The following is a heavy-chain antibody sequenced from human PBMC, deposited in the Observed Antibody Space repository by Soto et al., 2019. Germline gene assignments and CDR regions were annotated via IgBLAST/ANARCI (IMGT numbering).Heavy chain of an antibody. CDR2: ISGSGGTT. Sequence: DVQLLESGGDLVQPGGSLRLSCAASGFTFSNCDMNWVRQAPGKGLEWVSIISGSGGTTYYADSVKGRFTISRDNSKNTLHLQMNSLRAEDTDVYYCARGVIGSSGWCFDYWGQGTLVGVSS. J-gene: IGHJ4*02. D-gene: IGHD6-19*01. CDR1: GFTFSNCD. V-gene: IGHV3-23*01. CDR3: ARGVIGSSGWCFDY.